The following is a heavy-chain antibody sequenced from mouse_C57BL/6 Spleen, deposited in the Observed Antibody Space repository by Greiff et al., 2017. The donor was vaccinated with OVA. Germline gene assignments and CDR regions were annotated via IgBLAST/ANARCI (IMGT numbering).Heavy chain of an antibody. D-gene: IGHD1-1*01. CDR1: GYSFTDYN. CDR2: INPNYGTT. J-gene: IGHJ4*01. CDR3: ARRGYYYGSSYVRAMDY. V-gene: IGHV1-39*01. Sequence: EVQLQQSGPELVKPGASVKISCKASGYSFTDYNMNWVKQSNGKSLEWIGVINPNYGTTSYNQKFKGKATLTVDHSSSTAYMQLNSLTSEDSAVYYCARRGYYYGSSYVRAMDYWGQGTSVTVSS.